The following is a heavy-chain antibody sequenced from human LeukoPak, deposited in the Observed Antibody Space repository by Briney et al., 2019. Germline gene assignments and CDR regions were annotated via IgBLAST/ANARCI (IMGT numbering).Heavy chain of an antibody. Sequence: ASVKVSCKASGIFGSYVISWVRQAPGQGLEWMGGIIPVSGSTHYAQKFQGRLTITADESTSTVYMEMSSLRSGDTAMYYCAKEGNTALVTGYFDLWGRGTLVTVSA. CDR3: AKEGNTALVTGYFDL. D-gene: IGHD5-18*01. CDR1: GIFGSYV. J-gene: IGHJ2*01. CDR2: IIPVSGST. V-gene: IGHV1-69*13.